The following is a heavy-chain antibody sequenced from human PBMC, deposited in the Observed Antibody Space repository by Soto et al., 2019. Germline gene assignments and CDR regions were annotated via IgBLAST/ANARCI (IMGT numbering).Heavy chain of an antibody. D-gene: IGHD1-1*01. V-gene: IGHV4-34*01. CDR1: GGSVNSGNYY. CDR3: ARVERGTATTVVDAFDI. J-gene: IGHJ3*02. Sequence: QVQLQQWGAGLLKPSETLSLTCAVFGGSVNSGNYYWSWIRQPPGKGLEWIGEMSHSGGTHFLPSLKSRVTISVDTSKNQFSLKMSSVTAADTALYYCARVERGTATTVVDAFDIWGPGTMVTVSS. CDR2: MSHSGGT.